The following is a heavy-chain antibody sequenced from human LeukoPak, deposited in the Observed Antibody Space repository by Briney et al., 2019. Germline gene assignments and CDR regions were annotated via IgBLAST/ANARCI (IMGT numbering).Heavy chain of an antibody. CDR1: GGSFTGHH. V-gene: IGHV4-34*01. CDR2: VNHRGTT. Sequence: SETLSLTCAVYGGSFTGHHWNWIRQSAGKGLEWIEEVNHRGTTNYNPSLKSRVTISVDTSKNQFFLKLTSVTAADTAVYYCARDPTTVVTLPYYFDFWGQGTLVTVSS. CDR3: ARDPTTVVTLPYYFDF. D-gene: IGHD4-23*01. J-gene: IGHJ4*02.